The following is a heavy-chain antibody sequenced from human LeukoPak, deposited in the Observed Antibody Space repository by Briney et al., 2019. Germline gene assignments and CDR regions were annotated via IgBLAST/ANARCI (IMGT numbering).Heavy chain of an antibody. D-gene: IGHD3-3*01. Sequence: SQTLSLTCTVSGGSISSGDYYWSWIRQLPGKGLEWIGYIYYSGSTNYNPSLKSRVTISVDTSKNQFSLKLSSVTAADTAVYYCARSSAGVVIIPKVWGQGTLVTVSS. CDR1: GGSISSGDYY. J-gene: IGHJ4*02. CDR3: ARSSAGVVIIPKV. CDR2: IYYSGST. V-gene: IGHV4-30-4*08.